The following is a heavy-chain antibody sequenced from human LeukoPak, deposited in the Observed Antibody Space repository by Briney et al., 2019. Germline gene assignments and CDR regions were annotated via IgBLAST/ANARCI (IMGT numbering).Heavy chain of an antibody. D-gene: IGHD3-9*01. J-gene: IGHJ4*02. CDR1: RFTFSSYN. V-gene: IGHV3-21*01. CDR2: ISSNSNYI. CDR3: AREPYYDILTGYYQTDYFDY. Sequence: PGGSLRLSCAASRFTFSSYNMNWVRQAPGKGLEWVSSISSNSNYIYYADSVKGRFTISRDNAKNSLYLQMNSLRAEDTAVYYCAREPYYDILTGYYQTDYFDYWGQGTLVTVSS.